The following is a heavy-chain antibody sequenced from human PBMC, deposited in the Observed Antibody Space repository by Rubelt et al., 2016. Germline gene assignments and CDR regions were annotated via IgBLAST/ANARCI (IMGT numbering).Heavy chain of an antibody. CDR3: ARDLWGYSYGFDY. CDR1: GYTFTSYG. V-gene: IGHV1-18*01. J-gene: IGHJ4*02. Sequence: QVQLVQSGAEVKKPGASVKVSCKASGYTFTSYGISWVRQAPGQGLEWMGRISAYNGNTNYAQKLQGRVTMTTEPSTSTGYMELRSLRSDDTAVYYCARDLWGYSYGFDYWGQGTLVTVSS. D-gene: IGHD5-18*01. CDR2: ISAYNGNT.